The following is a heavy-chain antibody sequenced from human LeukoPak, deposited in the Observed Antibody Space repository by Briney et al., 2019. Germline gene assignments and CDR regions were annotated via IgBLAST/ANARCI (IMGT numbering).Heavy chain of an antibody. D-gene: IGHD5-24*01. V-gene: IGHV4-39*06. Sequence: SETLSLTCTASGGPFSISSYYWVWIPQPPGKGLECIGSNSGSTYYHPSLKSRVTTSVDTYKNQFPLKLRSVSAADPAVSHSASDLVEMAPPGHCFDYWGQGTLVTVSS. CDR1: GGPFSISSYY. J-gene: IGHJ4*02. CDR3: ASDLVEMAPPGHCFDY. CDR2: NSGST.